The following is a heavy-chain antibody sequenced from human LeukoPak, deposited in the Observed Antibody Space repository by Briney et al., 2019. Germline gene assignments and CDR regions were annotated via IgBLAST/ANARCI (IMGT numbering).Heavy chain of an antibody. CDR2: INHSGST. Sequence: SETLSLTCAVYGGSFSGYYWSWIRQPPGKGLEWIGEINHSGSTNYNPSLKSRVTISVDTSKNQFSLKLSSVTAADTAVYYCARDPDCGGDCYHIPWDYYYYGMDVWGQGTTVTVSS. V-gene: IGHV4-34*01. CDR3: ARDPDCGGDCYHIPWDYYYYGMDV. J-gene: IGHJ6*02. CDR1: GGSFSGYY. D-gene: IGHD2-21*02.